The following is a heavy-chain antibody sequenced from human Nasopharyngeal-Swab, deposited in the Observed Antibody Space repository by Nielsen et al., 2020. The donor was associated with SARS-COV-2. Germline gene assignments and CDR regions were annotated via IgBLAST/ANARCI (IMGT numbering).Heavy chain of an antibody. CDR3: ARRYYDILTGYYTPLDY. J-gene: IGHJ4*02. CDR2: IFSNDEK. Sequence: WIRQPPGKALEWLAHIFSNDEKSYSTSLKSRLTISKDTSKSQVVLTMTNMDPVDTATYYCARRYYDILTGYYTPLDYWGQGTLVTVSS. V-gene: IGHV2-26*01. D-gene: IGHD3-9*01.